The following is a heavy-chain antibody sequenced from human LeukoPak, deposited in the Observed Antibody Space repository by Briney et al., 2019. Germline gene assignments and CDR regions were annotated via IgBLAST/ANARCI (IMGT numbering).Heavy chain of an antibody. Sequence: GGSLRLSCTASGFTVSSNYMSWVRQALGKGLEWVSVIYSGGSTYYADSVKGRFTISRDSSKNTLYLQMNSLRAEDTAVYYCSRAREYYDILTGYSSYYFDYWGQGTLVTVSS. CDR2: IYSGGST. D-gene: IGHD3-9*01. J-gene: IGHJ4*02. CDR1: GFTVSSNY. V-gene: IGHV3-53*01. CDR3: SRAREYYDILTGYSSYYFDY.